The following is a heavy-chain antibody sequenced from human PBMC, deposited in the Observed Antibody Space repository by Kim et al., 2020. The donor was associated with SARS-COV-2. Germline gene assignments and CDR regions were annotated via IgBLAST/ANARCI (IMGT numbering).Heavy chain of an antibody. J-gene: IGHJ4*02. D-gene: IGHD6-19*01. Sequence: YNPSLKSRVSVSVDTSKNQLSLKLSSVTAADTAVYYCVRVTGGSGWYLDFWGQGTLVTVSS. CDR3: VRVTGGSGWYLDF. V-gene: IGHV4-59*01.